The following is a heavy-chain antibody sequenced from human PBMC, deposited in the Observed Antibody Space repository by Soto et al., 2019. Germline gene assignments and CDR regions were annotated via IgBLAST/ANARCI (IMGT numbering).Heavy chain of an antibody. D-gene: IGHD3-9*01. CDR2: ISSSSSYI. J-gene: IGHJ6*02. Sequence: EVPLVESGGGLVKPGGSLRLSCAASGFTFSSYSMNWVRQAPGKGLEWVSSISSSSSYIYYADSVKGRFTISRDNATNSLYLQMNSLRAEDTAVYYCARDPLSLPYYDILTGYQRLENYGMDVWGQGTTVTVSS. CDR3: ARDPLSLPYYDILTGYQRLENYGMDV. CDR1: GFTFSSYS. V-gene: IGHV3-21*01.